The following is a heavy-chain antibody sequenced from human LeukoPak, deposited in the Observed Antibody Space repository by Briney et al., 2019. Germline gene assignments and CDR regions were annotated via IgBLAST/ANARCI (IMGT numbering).Heavy chain of an antibody. J-gene: IGHJ3*02. CDR2: IYSGGST. Sequence: PGGSVRLSCTASGFIASSNYMSWVRQAPGKGLEWVSLIYSGGSTYYADSVMGRFTISRDNSKNTLYLQMNSLRAEDTAVYYCAREKNSDDAFDIWGQGTMVTVSS. V-gene: IGHV3-53*01. CDR3: AREKNSDDAFDI. CDR1: GFIASSNY. D-gene: IGHD5-18*01.